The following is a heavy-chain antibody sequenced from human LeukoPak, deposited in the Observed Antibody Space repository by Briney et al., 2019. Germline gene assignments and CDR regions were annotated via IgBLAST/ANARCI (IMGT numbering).Heavy chain of an antibody. V-gene: IGHV4-39*01. D-gene: IGHD5-12*01. Sequence: PSETLSLTCSVSGDSFSSGSYYWAWIRQPPGKDLEWIGSISYSGSTYYNPSLKSRVTISVDTSKHQFSLRLSSVTAADTAVYYCARHSGYALYNWFDPWGQGTLVTVSS. CDR2: ISYSGST. J-gene: IGHJ5*02. CDR3: ARHSGYALYNWFDP. CDR1: GDSFSSGSYY.